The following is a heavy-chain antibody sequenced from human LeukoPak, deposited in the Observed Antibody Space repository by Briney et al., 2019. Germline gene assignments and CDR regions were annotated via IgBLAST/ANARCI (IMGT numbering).Heavy chain of an antibody. CDR1: GGSFSVYY. D-gene: IGHD3-22*01. CDR2: INHSGST. CDR3: AREGSYYDSSGLYYMDV. J-gene: IGHJ6*03. Sequence: PSETLSLTCAVYGGSFSVYYWSWIRQPPGKGLEWIGEINHSGSTNYNPPLKSRVTISVDTSKNQFSLKLSSVTAADTAVYYSAREGSYYDSSGLYYMDVWGKGTTVTVSS. V-gene: IGHV4-34*01.